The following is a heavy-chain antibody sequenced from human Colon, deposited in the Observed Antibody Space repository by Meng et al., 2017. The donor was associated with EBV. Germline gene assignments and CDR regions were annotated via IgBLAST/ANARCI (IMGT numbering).Heavy chain of an antibody. CDR2: IYWDDDK. CDR3: ALFTRSWFDP. Sequence: NPLKESGPTLVKPTKTLTLTCNFSGFSLSTSEVGVGWIRQPPGKALEWLAVIYWDDDKRYSPSLKSRLTITKGTSKNQVVLTLTNMDPVDTATYYCALFTRSWFDPWGQGTLVTVSS. J-gene: IGHJ5*02. D-gene: IGHD2-2*01. V-gene: IGHV2-5*02. CDR1: GFSLSTSEVG.